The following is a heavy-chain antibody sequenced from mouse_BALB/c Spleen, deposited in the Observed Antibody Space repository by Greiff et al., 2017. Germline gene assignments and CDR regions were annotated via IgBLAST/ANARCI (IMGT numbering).Heavy chain of an antibody. CDR1: GFTFSSYA. Sequence: EVQLVESGGGLVKPGASLKLSCAASGFTFSSYAMSWVRQTPEKRLEWVATISSGGSYTYYPDSVKGRFTISRDNAKNTLYLQMSSLRSEDTAMYYCARGYDGYYDIDYWGQGTTLTVSS. D-gene: IGHD2-3*01. CDR3: ARGYDGYYDIDY. V-gene: IGHV5-9-3*01. J-gene: IGHJ2*01. CDR2: ISSGGSYT.